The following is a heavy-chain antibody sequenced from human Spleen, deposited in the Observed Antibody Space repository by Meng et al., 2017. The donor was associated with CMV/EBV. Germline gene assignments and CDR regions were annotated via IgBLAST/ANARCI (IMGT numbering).Heavy chain of an antibody. CDR1: GFTFSSYE. J-gene: IGHJ5*02. D-gene: IGHD2-2*01. CDR2: ISSSSSYI. Sequence: GESLKISCAASGFTFSSYEMNWVRQAPGKGLEWVSYISSSSSYIYYADSVKGRFTISRDNAKNSLYLQMNSLRAEDTAVYYCARRYCSSTSCSSLSFDPWGQGTLVTVSS. V-gene: IGHV3-21*05. CDR3: ARRYCSSTSCSSLSFDP.